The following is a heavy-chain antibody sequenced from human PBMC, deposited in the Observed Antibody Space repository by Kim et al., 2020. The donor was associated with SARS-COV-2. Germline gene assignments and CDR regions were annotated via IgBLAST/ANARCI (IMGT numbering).Heavy chain of an antibody. Sequence: VKGRFTISRDNSKNTLYLKMSSLRAEDTAVYYCVKGKKKIQLLTDYGMDVWGQGTTVTVSS. CDR3: VKGKKKIQLLTDYGMDV. V-gene: IGHV3-64D*09. D-gene: IGHD5-18*01. J-gene: IGHJ6*02.